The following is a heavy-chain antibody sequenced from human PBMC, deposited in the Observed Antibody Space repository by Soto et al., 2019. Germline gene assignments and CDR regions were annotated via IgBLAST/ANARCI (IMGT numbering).Heavy chain of an antibody. J-gene: IGHJ3*01. CDR3: ATSPLSRGAP. CDR2: IWTSGST. Sequence: EVQLVESGGGLIQPGGSLRLSCEASGFTFSSNDMNWVRQAPGKGLEWVSLIWTSGSTAYADSVKGRFTISRDNSKSALSLHMISLSAGDTAVYYCATSPLSRGAPWGQGTMVSVSS. CDR1: GFTFSSND. D-gene: IGHD1-26*01. V-gene: IGHV3-53*01.